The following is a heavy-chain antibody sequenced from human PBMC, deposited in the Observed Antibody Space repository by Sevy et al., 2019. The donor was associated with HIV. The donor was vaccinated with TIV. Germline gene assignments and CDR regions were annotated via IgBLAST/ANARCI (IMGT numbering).Heavy chain of an antibody. CDR3: ARDLPPSXXXVAXXXX. Sequence: GGSLXLXCTAXXXXXGSYEMXXXXXAXXXXLEXXXXXSXXGSAKXYSDSVRGRFTISRDNAKNSLYLQMNSLRAEDTAVYYCARDLPPSXXXVAXXXXWGXGTLVTVSS. D-gene: IGHD2-15*01. CDR1: XXXXGSYE. CDR2: XSXXGSAK. J-gene: IGHJ4*02. V-gene: IGHV3-48*03.